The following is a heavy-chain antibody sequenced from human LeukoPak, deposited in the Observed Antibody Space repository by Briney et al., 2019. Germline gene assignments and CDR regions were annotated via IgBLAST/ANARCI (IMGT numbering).Heavy chain of an antibody. Sequence: EASVKVSCKASGYTFTSYDINWVRQATGQGLEWMGWMNPNSGNTGYAQKFQGRVTITRNTSISTAYMELSSLRSEDTAVYYCARDYDFRDPTGGDYWGQGTLVTVSS. D-gene: IGHD3-3*01. J-gene: IGHJ4*02. V-gene: IGHV1-8*03. CDR3: ARDYDFRDPTGGDY. CDR1: GYTFTSYD. CDR2: MNPNSGNT.